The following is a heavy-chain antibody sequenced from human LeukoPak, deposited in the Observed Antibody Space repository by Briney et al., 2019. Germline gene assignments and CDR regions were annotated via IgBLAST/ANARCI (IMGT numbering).Heavy chain of an antibody. V-gene: IGHV3-66*01. Sequence: GGSLRLPCAASGFTVSSNYMSLVRQAPGKGLEWVSVIYSGGSTYYADSVKGRFTISRDNSKNTLYLQMNSLRAEDTAVYYCARDKYYDSSGFYYGDYWGQGILVTVSS. J-gene: IGHJ4*02. CDR2: IYSGGST. CDR3: ARDKYYDSSGFYYGDY. D-gene: IGHD3-22*01. CDR1: GFTVSSNY.